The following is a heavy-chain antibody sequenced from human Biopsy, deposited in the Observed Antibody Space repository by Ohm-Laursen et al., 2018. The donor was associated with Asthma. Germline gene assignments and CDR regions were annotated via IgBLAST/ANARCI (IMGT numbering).Heavy chain of an antibody. CDR3: ARTYYDFLTGQVNDAFAI. Sequence: AASVKVSCKASGYPFIGYHIHWMRQAPGQGLEWMGRINPNSGATNYAQKFQGRVTITRDTSASTAYMELSSLRSEDTAVYYCARTYYDFLTGQVNDAFAIWGQGTMVTVSS. J-gene: IGHJ3*02. CDR2: INPNSGAT. D-gene: IGHD3-9*01. CDR1: GYPFIGYH. V-gene: IGHV1-2*06.